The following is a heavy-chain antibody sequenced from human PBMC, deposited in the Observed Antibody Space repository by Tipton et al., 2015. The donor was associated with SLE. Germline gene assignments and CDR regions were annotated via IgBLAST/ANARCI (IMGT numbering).Heavy chain of an antibody. Sequence: TLSLTCIVSGGSMTNYYWSWIRQSAGKGLEWIGRIYFSGSTSYNPSLDSRVTVSVDTSKRQFSLKLTSVTAADTAVYYCAIDPGDNWYFDLWGRGTVVTVSS. CDR1: GGSMTNYY. CDR3: AIDPGDNWYFDL. CDR2: IYFSGST. J-gene: IGHJ2*01. D-gene: IGHD3-16*01. V-gene: IGHV4-4*07.